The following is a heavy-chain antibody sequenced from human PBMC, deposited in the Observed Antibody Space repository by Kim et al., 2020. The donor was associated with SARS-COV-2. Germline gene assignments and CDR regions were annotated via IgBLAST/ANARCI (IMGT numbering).Heavy chain of an antibody. CDR2: ISWNSGSI. CDR1: GFTFDDYA. CDR3: AKETPSSIVFDY. D-gene: IGHD3-3*02. J-gene: IGHJ4*02. Sequence: GGSLRLSCAASGFTFDDYAMHWVRQAPGKGLEWVSGISWNSGSIGYADSVKGRFTISRDNAKNSLYLQMNSLRAEDTALYYCAKETPSSIVFDYWGQGTLVTVSS. V-gene: IGHV3-9*01.